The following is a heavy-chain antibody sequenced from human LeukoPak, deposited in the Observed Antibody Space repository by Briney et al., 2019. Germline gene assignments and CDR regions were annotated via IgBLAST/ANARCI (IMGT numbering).Heavy chain of an antibody. CDR2: IKEDGSEK. CDR1: GFTFINYS. J-gene: IGHJ6*04. Sequence: GGSLRLSCTASGFTFINYSMNWVRQAPGKGLEWVANIKEDGSEKYYVDSVKGRFTISRDNARNSLFLQMNSLGAEDTAVYYCAKGVDVWGKGTTVTVSS. V-gene: IGHV3-7*01. CDR3: AKGVDV.